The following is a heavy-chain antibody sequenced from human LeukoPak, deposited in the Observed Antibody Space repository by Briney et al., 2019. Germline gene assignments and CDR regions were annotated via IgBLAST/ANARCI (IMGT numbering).Heavy chain of an antibody. D-gene: IGHD6-19*01. CDR2: VNPNSGVT. CDR3: ARDLAVAGTPLGY. J-gene: IGHJ4*02. CDR1: GYTFTGYY. Sequence: GASVKVSCKASGYTFTGYYLHWVRQAPGQGLQWMGWVNPNSGVTNYAQKSQGRVTMTRDTSISTGYMELRRLRYDDTAVYYCARDLAVAGTPLGYWGQGTLVTVSS. V-gene: IGHV1-2*02.